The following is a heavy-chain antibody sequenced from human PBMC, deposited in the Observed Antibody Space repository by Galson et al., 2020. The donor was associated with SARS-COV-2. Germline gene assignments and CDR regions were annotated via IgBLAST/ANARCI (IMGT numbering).Heavy chain of an antibody. J-gene: IGHJ6*03. CDR3: AKDLSAFTIFGVVIVMDV. V-gene: IGHV3-33*06. Sequence: GGSLRLSCAASGFTFSSYGMHWVRQAPGKGLEWVAVIWYDGSNKYYADSVKGRFTISRDNSKNTLYLQMNSLRAEDTAVYYCAKDLSAFTIFGVVIVMDVWGNGTTVTVSS. D-gene: IGHD3-3*01. CDR1: GFTFSSYG. CDR2: IWYDGSNK.